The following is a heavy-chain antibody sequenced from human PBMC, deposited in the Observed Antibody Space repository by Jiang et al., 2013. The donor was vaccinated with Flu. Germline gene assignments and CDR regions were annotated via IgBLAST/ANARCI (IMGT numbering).Heavy chain of an antibody. D-gene: IGHD4-17*01. Sequence: EVKKPGASVKVSCKASGYTFTWYGISWVRQAPGQGLEWMGWISPYNGDTNYAQKFQGRVTLTTDTSTSTAYMELRSLRSDDTAVYYCARDVVTISAYYFDYWGQGTLVTVSS. V-gene: IGHV1-18*01. CDR3: ARDVVTISAYYFDY. CDR1: GYTFTWYG. J-gene: IGHJ4*02. CDR2: ISPYNGDT.